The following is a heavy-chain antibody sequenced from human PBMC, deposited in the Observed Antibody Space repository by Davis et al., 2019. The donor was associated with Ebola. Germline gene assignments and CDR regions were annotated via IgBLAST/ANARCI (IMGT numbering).Heavy chain of an antibody. CDR3: ARAYPTVARGSSDC. V-gene: IGHV7-4-1*02. D-gene: IGHD4-23*01. CDR2: IYTKTGSP. J-gene: IGHJ4*02. CDR1: GYTFTTYA. Sequence: AASVNVSCKASGYTFTTYAINWVRQAPGHGLQWMGWIYTKTGSPTYVQGFTGRFVFSLDTSVRTAYLQISSLEVEDTAIYYCARAYPTVARGSSDCWGQGTLVTVSS.